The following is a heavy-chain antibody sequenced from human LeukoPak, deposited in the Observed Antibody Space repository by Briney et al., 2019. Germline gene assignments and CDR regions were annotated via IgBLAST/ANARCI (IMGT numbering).Heavy chain of an antibody. D-gene: IGHD6-13*01. CDR1: GFTFSSYW. CDR3: ARSVLATAGPDY. J-gene: IGHJ4*02. CDR2: LYPGGYT. V-gene: IGHV3-66*01. Sequence: GGSLRLSCAASGFTFSSYWMSWVRQAPGKGLEWVSVLYPGGYTYYADSVKGRFTISRDNSNNTLYLQMNSLRAEDTAVFYCARSVLATAGPDYWGQGTLVTVSS.